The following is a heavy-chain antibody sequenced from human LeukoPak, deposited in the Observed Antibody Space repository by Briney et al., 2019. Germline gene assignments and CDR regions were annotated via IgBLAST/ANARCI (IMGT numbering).Heavy chain of an antibody. CDR2: IIPIFGTA. D-gene: IGHD2-21*01. CDR3: ATLAYCGGDCYFGAFDI. J-gene: IGHJ3*02. CDR1: GGTFSSYV. V-gene: IGHV1-69*13. Sequence: SVKVSCKASGGTFSSYVISWVRQAPGQGPEWMGGIIPIFGTANYAQKFQGRVTITADESTSTAYMELSSLRSEDTAVYYCATLAYCGGDCYFGAFDIWGQGTMVTVSS.